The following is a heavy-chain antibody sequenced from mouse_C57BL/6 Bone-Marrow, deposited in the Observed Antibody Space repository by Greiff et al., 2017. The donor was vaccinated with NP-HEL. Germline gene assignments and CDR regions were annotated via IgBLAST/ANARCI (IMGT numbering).Heavy chain of an antibody. CDR2: IRLKSDNYAT. Sequence: EVMLVESGGGLVQPGGSMKLSCVASGFTFSNYWMNWVRQSPEKGLEWVAQIRLKSDNYATHYAESVKGRFTISRDDSKISVYLQMNNLRAEDTGIYYCTCHLLRDYFDYWGQGTTLTVSS. V-gene: IGHV6-3*01. J-gene: IGHJ2*01. D-gene: IGHD1-1*01. CDR3: TCHLLRDYFDY. CDR1: GFTFSNYW.